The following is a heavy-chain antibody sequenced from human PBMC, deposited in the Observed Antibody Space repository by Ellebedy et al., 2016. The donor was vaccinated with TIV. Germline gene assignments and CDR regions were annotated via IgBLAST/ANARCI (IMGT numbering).Heavy chain of an antibody. CDR2: INPASSTI. D-gene: IGHD3-10*01. CDR3: ARDLYGSGSPHRFDL. V-gene: IGHV3-11*04. J-gene: IGHJ5*02. CDR1: EFTFSDAY. Sequence: GESLKISCVPSEFTFSDAYMSWIRQAPGEGLEWVSYINPASSTIFYADSVKGRFTVSRDNAKNSLYLQMNSLRDEDTAVYYCARDLYGSGSPHRFDLWGQGTLVTVSS.